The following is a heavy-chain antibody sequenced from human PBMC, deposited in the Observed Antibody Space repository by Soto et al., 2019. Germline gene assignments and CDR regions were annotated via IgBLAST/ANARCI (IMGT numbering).Heavy chain of an antibody. V-gene: IGHV5-51*01. D-gene: IGHD3-10*01. Sequence: GESLKISCKGSGYSFTSYWIGWVRQMPGKGLEWMGIIYPGDSDTRYSPSFQGQVAISADKSISTAYLQWSSLKASDTAMYYCARRASYYGSGSYLDYWGQGTLVTVSS. J-gene: IGHJ4*02. CDR2: IYPGDSDT. CDR3: ARRASYYGSGSYLDY. CDR1: GYSFTSYW.